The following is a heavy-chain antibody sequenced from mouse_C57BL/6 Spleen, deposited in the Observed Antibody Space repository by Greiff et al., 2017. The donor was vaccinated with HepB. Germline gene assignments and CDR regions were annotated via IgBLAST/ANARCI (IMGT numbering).Heavy chain of an antibody. D-gene: IGHD3-2*02. CDR3: ARGAQASGFAY. Sequence: QVQLQQPGAELVRPGSSVKLSCKASGYTFTSYWMHWVKQRPIQGLEWIGNIDPSDSETQYNQKFKDKATLTVDKSSSTAYMQLSSLTSEDSAVYYCARGAQASGFAYWGQGTLVTVSA. CDR2: IDPSDSET. V-gene: IGHV1-52*01. CDR1: GYTFTSYW. J-gene: IGHJ3*01.